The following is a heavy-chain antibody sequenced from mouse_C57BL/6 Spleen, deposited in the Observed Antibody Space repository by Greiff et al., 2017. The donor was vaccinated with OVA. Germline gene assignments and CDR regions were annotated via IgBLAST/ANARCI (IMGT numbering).Heavy chain of an antibody. V-gene: IGHV5-17*01. J-gene: IGHJ4*01. CDR1: GFTFSDYG. D-gene: IGHD1-1*01. CDR3: ARFYGSSYVRAMDD. Sequence: EVQVVESGGGLVKPGGSLKLSCAASGFTFSDYGMHWVRQAPEKGLEWVAYISSGSSTIYYADTVKGRFTISRDNAKNTLFLQMTSLRSEDTAMYYCARFYGSSYVRAMDDWGQGTSVTVSS. CDR2: ISSGSSTI.